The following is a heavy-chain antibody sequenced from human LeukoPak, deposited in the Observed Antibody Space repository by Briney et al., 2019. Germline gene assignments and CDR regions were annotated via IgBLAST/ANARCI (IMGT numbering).Heavy chain of an antibody. V-gene: IGHV3-23*01. CDR3: AKPKVVVVAATAFDY. Sequence: PGGSLRLSCAASGFTFSSYAMSWVRQAPGKGLEWVSAISGSGGSTYYADSVKGRFTISRDNSKNTLHLQMNSLRAEDTAVYYCAKPKVVVVAATAFDYWGQGTLVTVSS. D-gene: IGHD2-15*01. CDR1: GFTFSSYA. J-gene: IGHJ4*02. CDR2: ISGSGGST.